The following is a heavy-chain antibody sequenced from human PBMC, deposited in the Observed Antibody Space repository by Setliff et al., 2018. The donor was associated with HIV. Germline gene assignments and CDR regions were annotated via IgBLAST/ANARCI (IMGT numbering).Heavy chain of an antibody. D-gene: IGHD6-6*01. CDR2: ISGYNGNT. CDR3: ARDSRSSIAPYNFDY. CDR1: GYTFTNYG. Sequence: GSVKVSCKASGYTFTNYGISWVRQAPGQGLEWMGWISGYNGNTNYAQKFQGRVTMTTDTSTRTAYMELRSLRSDDTAAYYCARDSRSSIAPYNFDYWGQGTVVTVSS. J-gene: IGHJ4*02. V-gene: IGHV1-18*01.